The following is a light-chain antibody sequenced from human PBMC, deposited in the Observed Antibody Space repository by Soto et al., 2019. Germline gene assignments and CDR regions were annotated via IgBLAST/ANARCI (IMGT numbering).Light chain of an antibody. CDR2: GAA. V-gene: IGKV3-15*01. CDR3: QQYHNWPA. Sequence: EIVMTQSPDTLSVSPGERATLSCRASQSVFSSLAWYQQKPGQAPRLLIYGAATRATGIPARFSGSGSGTEFTLNISSLQSEDFAVYYCQQYHNWPAFGQGTKVEIK. J-gene: IGKJ1*01. CDR1: QSVFSS.